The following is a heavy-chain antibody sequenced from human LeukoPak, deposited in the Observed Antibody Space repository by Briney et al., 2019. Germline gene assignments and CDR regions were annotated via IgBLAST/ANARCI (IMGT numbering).Heavy chain of an antibody. CDR3: ARGLWGAEGRVTVTINY. V-gene: IGHV3-21*01. D-gene: IGHD4-17*01. Sequence: RPGGPLRLSCAASGFTFSSYSMNWVRQAPGKGLEWVSSISSSRSYIYYADSVKGRFTISRDNAKTSLYLQMNSLRAEDTAVYYCARGLWGAEGRVTVTINYWGQGTLVTVSS. J-gene: IGHJ4*02. CDR2: ISSSRSYI. CDR1: GFTFSSYS.